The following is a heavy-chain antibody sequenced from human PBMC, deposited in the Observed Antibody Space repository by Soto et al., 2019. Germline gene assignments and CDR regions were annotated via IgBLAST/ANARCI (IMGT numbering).Heavy chain of an antibody. D-gene: IGHD1-1*01. CDR2: MSHSGGT. V-gene: IGHV4-34*01. J-gene: IGHJ3*02. CDR1: GGFVSSGSYY. CDR3: ARVERGTATTVVDAFDI. Sequence: QVQLQQWGAGLLKPSETLSLTCAVYGGFVSSGSYYWSWIRQPPEKGLEWIGEMSHSGGTHFSPSLKSRVIISVDTSKNQFSLKMSSETAADTALYYCARVERGTATTVVDAFDIWGPGTMVTVSS.